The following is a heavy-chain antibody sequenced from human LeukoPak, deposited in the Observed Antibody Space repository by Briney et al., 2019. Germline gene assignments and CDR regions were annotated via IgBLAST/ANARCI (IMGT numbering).Heavy chain of an antibody. V-gene: IGHV4-39*07. J-gene: IGHJ6*02. D-gene: IGHD2-2*01. CDR3: ARRTSGYYYYGMDV. CDR1: GGSISSGGYY. CDR2: INHSGST. Sequence: PSETLSLTCTVSGGSISSGGYYWTWIRQHPGKGLEWIGEINHSGSTNYNPSLKSRVTISVDTSKNQFSLKLSSVTAADTAVYYCARRTSGYYYYGMDVWGQGTTVTVSS.